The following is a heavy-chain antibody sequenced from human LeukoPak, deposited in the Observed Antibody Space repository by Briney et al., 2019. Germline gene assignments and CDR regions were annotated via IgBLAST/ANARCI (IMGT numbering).Heavy chain of an antibody. D-gene: IGHD6-13*01. CDR3: ARSYSSSWRIFDY. V-gene: IGHV3-21*01. Sequence: PGGSLRLSCAASRFTFSSHSMNWVRQAPGKGLEWVSSISSDSNYIYYAASVKGRFTISRDNAENSLYLQMNSLRAEDTAVYYCARSYSSSWRIFDYWGQGTLVTVSS. J-gene: IGHJ4*02. CDR2: ISSDSNYI. CDR1: RFTFSSHS.